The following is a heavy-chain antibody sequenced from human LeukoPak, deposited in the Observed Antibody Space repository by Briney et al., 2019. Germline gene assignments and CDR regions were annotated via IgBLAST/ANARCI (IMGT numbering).Heavy chain of an antibody. Sequence: SETLSLTCTVSGGSISTYYWSWIRQPPGKGLEGIGYIYYSGSTNYNPSLKSRVTVSVDTSKNQFSLNLSSVTAADTAVYYCAADHFDWSTTGFDPWGQGTLVTVSS. CDR2: IYYSGST. CDR1: GGSISTYY. V-gene: IGHV4-59*08. CDR3: AADHFDWSTTGFDP. D-gene: IGHD3-9*01. J-gene: IGHJ5*02.